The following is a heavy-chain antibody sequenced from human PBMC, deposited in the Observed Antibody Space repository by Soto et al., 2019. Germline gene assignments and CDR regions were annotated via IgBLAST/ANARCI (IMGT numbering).Heavy chain of an antibody. V-gene: IGHV4-31*03. Sequence: PSETLALTCTVSGGSISSGGYYWSWIRQHPGKCLEWIGYIYYSGSTYYNPSLKSRVTISVDTSKNQFTLKLSSVTAADTAVYYCAREGRGVRGVVVGMDVWGQGTTVTVYS. D-gene: IGHD3-10*01. CDR1: GGSISSGGYY. CDR3: AREGRGVRGVVVGMDV. J-gene: IGHJ6*02. CDR2: IYYSGST.